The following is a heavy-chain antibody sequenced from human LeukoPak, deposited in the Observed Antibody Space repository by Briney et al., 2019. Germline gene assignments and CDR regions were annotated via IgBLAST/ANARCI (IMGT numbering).Heavy chain of an antibody. V-gene: IGHV3-23*01. Sequence: SGGSLRLSCAASGFTFSSYAMSWVRQAPGKGLEWVSSISNSGGRTFYTDSVKGRFTISRDNSKITLYLQMNSLRAEDTAVYYCAKSYNGYESKPDYWGQGTLVTVSP. CDR1: GFTFSSYA. D-gene: IGHD5-12*01. J-gene: IGHJ4*02. CDR3: AKSYNGYESKPDY. CDR2: ISNSGGRT.